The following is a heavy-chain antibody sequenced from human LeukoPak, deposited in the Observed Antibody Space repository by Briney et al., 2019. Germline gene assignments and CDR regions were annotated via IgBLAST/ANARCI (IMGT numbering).Heavy chain of an antibody. CDR3: AKSYNGYESKPDY. V-gene: IGHV3-72*01. CDR1: GFTFSDHY. Sequence: PGGSLRLSCAVSGFTFSDHYMDWVRQAPGKGLEWIGRSRNKANSYTTEYAASVKGRFTISRDDSKNALHLQMNSLRAEDTAVYYCAKSYNGYESKPDYWGQGTLVTVSS. D-gene: IGHD5-12*01. J-gene: IGHJ4*02. CDR2: SRNKANSYTT.